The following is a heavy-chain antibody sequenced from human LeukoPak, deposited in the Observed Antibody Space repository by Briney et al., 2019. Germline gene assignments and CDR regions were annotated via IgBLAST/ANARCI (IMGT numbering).Heavy chain of an antibody. Sequence: SETLSLTCTVSGGSISSGGYYWSWIRQHPGKGLEWIGYIYYSGSTYYNPSLKSRVTISVDTSKNQFSLKLGSVTAADTAVYYCARDRITMVRARSFYGMDVWGQGTTVTVSS. CDR2: IYYSGST. CDR1: GGSISSGGYY. D-gene: IGHD3-10*01. J-gene: IGHJ6*02. CDR3: ARDRITMVRARSFYGMDV. V-gene: IGHV4-31*03.